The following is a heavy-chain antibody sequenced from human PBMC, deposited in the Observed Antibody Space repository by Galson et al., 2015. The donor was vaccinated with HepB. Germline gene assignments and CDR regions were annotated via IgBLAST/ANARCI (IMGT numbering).Heavy chain of an antibody. CDR3: ARSVRSTSSSWAGFNYYYGMDV. Sequence: SVKVSCKASGYTFTGYYMHWVRQAPGQGLEWMGWINPNSGGTNYAQKFQGWVTMTRDTSISTAYMELSRLRSDDTAVYYCARSVRSTSSSWAGFNYYYGMDVWGQGTTVTVSS. V-gene: IGHV1-2*04. D-gene: IGHD6-13*01. CDR2: INPNSGGT. J-gene: IGHJ6*02. CDR1: GYTFTGYY.